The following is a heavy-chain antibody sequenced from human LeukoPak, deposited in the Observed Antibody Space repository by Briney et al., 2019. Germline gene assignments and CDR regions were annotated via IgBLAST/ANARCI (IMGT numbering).Heavy chain of an antibody. J-gene: IGHJ4*02. D-gene: IGHD5-24*01. CDR2: IYHSGST. CDR1: GYSISSGYY. V-gene: IGHV4-38-2*02. CDR3: ASNRDGYTRDY. Sequence: SETLSLTCTVSGYSISSGYYWGWIRQPPGKGLEWIGSIYHSGSTYYNPSLKSRVTISVDTSKNQFSLKLSSVTAADTAVYYCASNRDGYTRDYWGQGTLVTVSS.